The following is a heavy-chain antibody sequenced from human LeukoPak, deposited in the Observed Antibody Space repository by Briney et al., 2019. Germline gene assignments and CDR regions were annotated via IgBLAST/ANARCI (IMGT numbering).Heavy chain of an antibody. J-gene: IGHJ5*02. CDR1: GGSFSVYY. V-gene: IGHV4-34*01. D-gene: IGHD2-2*02. CDR2: INHSGST. Sequence: PSETLSLTCAVSGGSFSVYYWSWIRQPLGKGLEWIGEINHSGSTNYNPSLKSRVTISVDTSKNQFPLKLSSVTAADTAVYYCARKWGDCSSTSCYKFFPRYNWFDPWGQGTLVTVSS. CDR3: ARKWGDCSSTSCYKFFPRYNWFDP.